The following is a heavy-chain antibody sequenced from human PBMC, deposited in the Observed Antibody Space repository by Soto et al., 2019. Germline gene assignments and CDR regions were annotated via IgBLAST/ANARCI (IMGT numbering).Heavy chain of an antibody. D-gene: IGHD2-2*01. J-gene: IGHJ5*02. Sequence: ASVKVSCKASGYTFTSYGITWVRQAPGQGLEWMGWISAYNGNTNYAQKLQGRVTMTTYISTSTAYMELSSLRSEDTAVYYCARLHCTSPGCVPLDPWGHGTLVTVSS. V-gene: IGHV1-18*01. CDR3: ARLHCTSPGCVPLDP. CDR2: ISAYNGNT. CDR1: GYTFTSYG.